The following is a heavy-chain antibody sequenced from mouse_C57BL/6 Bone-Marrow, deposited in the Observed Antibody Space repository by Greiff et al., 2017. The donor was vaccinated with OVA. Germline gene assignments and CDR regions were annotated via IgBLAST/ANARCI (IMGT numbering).Heavy chain of an antibody. D-gene: IGHD3-2*02. V-gene: IGHV1-61*01. CDR1: GYTFTSYW. CDR2: IYPSDSET. Sequence: VQLKQPGAELVRPGSSVKLSCKASGYTFTSYWMDWVKQRPGQGLEWIGNIYPSDSETHYNQKFKDKATLTVDKSSSTAYMQLSSLTSEDSAVYYCARYSSGPFAYWGQGTLVTVSA. J-gene: IGHJ3*01. CDR3: ARYSSGPFAY.